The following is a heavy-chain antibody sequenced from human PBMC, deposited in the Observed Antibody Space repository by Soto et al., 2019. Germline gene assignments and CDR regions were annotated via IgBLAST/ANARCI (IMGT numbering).Heavy chain of an antibody. Sequence: GALNLSCAAPGVRLSIYSMNEVRQAPGKGLEWVSSISSSSSYIYYADSVKGRFTISRDHAKNSLYLQMNSLRAEDTAVYYCGTEQKVTTNYYYYMDVWGKGATVTGFS. J-gene: IGHJ6*03. D-gene: IGHD4-17*01. CDR2: ISSSSSYI. V-gene: IGHV3-21*01. CDR3: GTEQKVTTNYYYYMDV. CDR1: GVRLSIYS.